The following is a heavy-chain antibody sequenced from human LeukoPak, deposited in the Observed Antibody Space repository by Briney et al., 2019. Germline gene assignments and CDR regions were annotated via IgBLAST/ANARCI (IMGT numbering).Heavy chain of an antibody. CDR3: ARGEVVPAATIQPGGYMDV. D-gene: IGHD2-2*01. Sequence: ASVKVSCKASGGTFSSYAISWVRQAPGQGLEWMGGIIPIFGTANYAQKFQGRVTITADESTSTAYMELSSLRSEDTAVYYCARGEVVPAATIQPGGYMDVWGKGTTVTVSS. CDR2: IIPIFGTA. V-gene: IGHV1-69*13. J-gene: IGHJ6*03. CDR1: GGTFSSYA.